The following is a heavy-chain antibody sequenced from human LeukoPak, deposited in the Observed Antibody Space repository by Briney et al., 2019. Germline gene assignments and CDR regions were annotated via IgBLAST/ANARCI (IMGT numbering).Heavy chain of an antibody. D-gene: IGHD2-15*01. CDR1: GFTFSDYY. CDR2: VSSSGSTI. V-gene: IGHV3-11*01. Sequence: PGGSLRLSCAASGFTFSDYYMSWIRQAPGKGLEWVSYVSSSGSTIYYADSVKGRFTISRDNAKNSLYLQMNSLRAEDTAVYYCARVVVVADNPEYYFDYWGQGTLVTVSS. CDR3: ARVVVVADNPEYYFDY. J-gene: IGHJ4*02.